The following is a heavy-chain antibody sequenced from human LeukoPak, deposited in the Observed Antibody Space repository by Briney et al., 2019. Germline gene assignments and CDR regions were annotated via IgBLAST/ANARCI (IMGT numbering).Heavy chain of an antibody. CDR1: GGSISSYY. CDR2: IYYSGST. V-gene: IGHV4-59*01. Sequence: SETLSLTCTVSGGSISSYYWRWLRQPPGKGLEWIGYIYYSGSTNYNPSLKSRVTISVDTSKNQFSLKLSSVTAADTAVYYCARGLLPRGYSQNWFDPWGQGTLVTVSS. J-gene: IGHJ5*02. D-gene: IGHD5-18*01. CDR3: ARGLLPRGYSQNWFDP.